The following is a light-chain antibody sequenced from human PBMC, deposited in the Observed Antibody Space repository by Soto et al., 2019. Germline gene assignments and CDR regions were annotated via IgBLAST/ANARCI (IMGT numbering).Light chain of an antibody. CDR1: QGISNY. J-gene: IGKJ1*01. CDR2: AAT. CDR3: QPYLDAPRT. Sequence: DIQRTQSPSSLSASVGDRVTITCRASQGISNYLAWYQQKPGTVPKLLVYAATTLQSGVPSRFSGAASGTYFTLTISRLYPEDCAVYHCQPYLDAPRTIRQGPRV. V-gene: IGKV1-27*01.